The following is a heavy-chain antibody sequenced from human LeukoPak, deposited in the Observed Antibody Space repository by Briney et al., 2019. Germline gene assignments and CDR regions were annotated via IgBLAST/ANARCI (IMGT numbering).Heavy chain of an antibody. CDR2: INHSGST. V-gene: IGHV4-34*01. CDR1: GGSISSYY. CDR3: ARTRRQWLGYFDY. J-gene: IGHJ4*02. Sequence: PSETLSLTCTVSGGSISSYYWSWIRQPPGKGLEGIGEINHSGSTNYNPSLKSRATISVDTSKNQSSLKLSSVTAADTAVYYCARTRRQWLGYFDYWGQGTLVTVSS. D-gene: IGHD6-19*01.